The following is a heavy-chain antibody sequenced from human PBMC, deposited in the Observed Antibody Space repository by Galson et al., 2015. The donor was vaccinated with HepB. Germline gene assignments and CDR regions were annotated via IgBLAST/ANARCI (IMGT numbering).Heavy chain of an antibody. Sequence: SLRLSCAASGFTFDDYAMHWVRQAPGKGLEWVSGISWNSGSIGYADSVKGRFTISRDNAKNSLYLQMNSLRAEDTALYYCAKDSSGGWYGRWFDPWGQGTLVTVSS. CDR2: ISWNSGSI. CDR3: AKDSSGGWYGRWFDP. CDR1: GFTFDDYA. V-gene: IGHV3-9*01. J-gene: IGHJ5*02. D-gene: IGHD6-19*01.